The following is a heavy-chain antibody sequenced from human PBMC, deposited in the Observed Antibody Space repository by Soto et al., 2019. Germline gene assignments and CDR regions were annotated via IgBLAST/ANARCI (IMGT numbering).Heavy chain of an antibody. V-gene: IGHV4-31*03. CDR2: IYSNGDT. CDR1: SDSMNIGGYY. CDR3: ARRGGSSSGYYYYAMDV. J-gene: IGHJ6*02. Sequence: SETLSLTCSVSSDSMNIGGYYWSCVRQHPGKGLEWIGYIYSNGDTYYNPSLKSRVTISVDTSKNQFSLNLTSVTAADTAVYYCARRGGSSSGYYYYAMDVWGQGTTVTVSS. D-gene: IGHD6-6*01.